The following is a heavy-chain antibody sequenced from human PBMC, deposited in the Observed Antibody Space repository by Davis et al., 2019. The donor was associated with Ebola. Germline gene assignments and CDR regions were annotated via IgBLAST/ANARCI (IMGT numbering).Heavy chain of an antibody. D-gene: IGHD2/OR15-2a*01. V-gene: IGHV1-18*01. CDR1: GYTFTDYG. Sequence: ASVKVSCKPYGYTFTDYGISWVRQAPGQGLKWMGWISVKSGNTNYARKLQGRVTMTTDTSTTTAYMELRGLRFDDTAVYYCARDVRHGLNVWGQGTTVTVPS. CDR2: ISVKSGNT. CDR3: ARDVRHGLNV. J-gene: IGHJ6*02.